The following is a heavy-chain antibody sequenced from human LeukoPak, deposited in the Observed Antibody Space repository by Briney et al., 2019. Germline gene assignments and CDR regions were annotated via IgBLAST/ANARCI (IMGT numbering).Heavy chain of an antibody. Sequence: SETLSLTCTVSGVSISSSNSYWGWIRQPPGKGLEWIGSIYYSGNTYYNASLKSQVSISIDTSKNQFSLKLSSVTTADTAVYYCARLPATSYDYVWGSAGVWGKGTTVTISS. CDR3: ARLPATSYDYVWGSAGV. D-gene: IGHD3-16*01. CDR2: IYYSGNT. CDR1: GVSISSSNSY. J-gene: IGHJ6*04. V-gene: IGHV4-39*01.